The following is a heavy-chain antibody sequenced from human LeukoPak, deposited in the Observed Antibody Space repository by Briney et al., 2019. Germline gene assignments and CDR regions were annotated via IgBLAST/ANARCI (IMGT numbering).Heavy chain of an antibody. Sequence: KPSGTLSLTCTVSGGSISSYYWSWIRQPAGKGLEWIGRIYTSGSTNCNPSLKSRVTISVDTSKNQFSLKLSSVTAADTAVYYCARDSGNYYYYYMDVWGKGTTVTVSS. V-gene: IGHV4-4*07. CDR1: GGSISSYY. CDR2: IYTSGST. J-gene: IGHJ6*03. CDR3: ARDSGNYYYYYMDV.